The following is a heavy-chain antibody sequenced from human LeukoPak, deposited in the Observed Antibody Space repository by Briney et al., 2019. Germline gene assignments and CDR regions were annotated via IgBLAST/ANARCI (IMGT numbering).Heavy chain of an antibody. Sequence: GASVKVSCKASGYTFTDYYMHWVRQAPGQGLEWMGWINAKSGDTKYAQKFQARVTMTRDTSITTTYMEVSRLSSDDTAVYCCARQNPGQLDSWGQGTLVTVSS. V-gene: IGHV1-2*02. J-gene: IGHJ5*01. CDR2: INAKSGDT. D-gene: IGHD2/OR15-2a*01. CDR3: ARQNPGQLDS. CDR1: GYTFTDYY.